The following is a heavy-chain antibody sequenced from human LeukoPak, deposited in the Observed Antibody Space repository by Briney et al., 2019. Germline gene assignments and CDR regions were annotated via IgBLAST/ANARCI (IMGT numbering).Heavy chain of an antibody. V-gene: IGHV3-23*01. Sequence: GGSLRLSCTTSGFSFNTYSMSWVRQAPGKGLEWVSAINDDTPYYTDSVKGRFTVSRDNSRDTLYLHLNSLRAEDTAIYYCAEEYDLWREQGNWFDTWGQGVLVTVSS. D-gene: IGHD3-3*01. J-gene: IGHJ5*02. CDR3: AEEYDLWREQGNWFDT. CDR1: GFSFNTYS. CDR2: INDDTP.